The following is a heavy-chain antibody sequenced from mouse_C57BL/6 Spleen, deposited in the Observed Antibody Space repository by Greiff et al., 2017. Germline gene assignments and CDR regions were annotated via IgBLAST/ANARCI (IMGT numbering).Heavy chain of an antibody. Sequence: QVTLKESGPGLVAPSQSLSITCTVSGFSLTSYGVDWVRQSPGKGLEWLGVIWGVGSTNYNSALKSRLSISKDNSKSQVFLKMNSLQTDDTAMYYCASSITTVDSAMDYWGQGTSVTVSS. CDR1: GFSLTSYG. J-gene: IGHJ4*01. CDR2: IWGVGST. CDR3: ASSITTVDSAMDY. D-gene: IGHD1-1*01. V-gene: IGHV2-6*01.